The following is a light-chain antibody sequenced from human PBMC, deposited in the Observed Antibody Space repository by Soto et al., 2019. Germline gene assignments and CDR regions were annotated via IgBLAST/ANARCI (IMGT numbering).Light chain of an antibody. CDR1: SSDVGGYNY. CDR2: AVT. V-gene: IGLV2-14*01. CDR3: CSYTGSSTL. J-gene: IGLJ1*01. Sequence: QSALTQPASVSGSPGQSITISCTGTSSDVGGYNYVSWYQQHPGKAPKLMIYAVTDRPSGVSSRFSGSKSGNTASLTISGLQAEDESDYCCCSYTGSSTLFGTGTKLTVL.